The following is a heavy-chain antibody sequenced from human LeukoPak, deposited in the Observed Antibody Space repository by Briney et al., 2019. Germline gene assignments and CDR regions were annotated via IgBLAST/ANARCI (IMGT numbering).Heavy chain of an antibody. Sequence: SETLSLTCTVSGGSINAYYWSWIRQPPGKGLEWIGYIDYSGSTNYNPSLKSRLTISVDTSNNQFSLKLRSVTAADTAVYYCARQYYDILTGYYTDYYFDYWGQGTLVTVSS. V-gene: IGHV4-59*08. CDR2: IDYSGST. CDR1: GGSINAYY. D-gene: IGHD3-9*01. CDR3: ARQYYDILTGYYTDYYFDY. J-gene: IGHJ4*02.